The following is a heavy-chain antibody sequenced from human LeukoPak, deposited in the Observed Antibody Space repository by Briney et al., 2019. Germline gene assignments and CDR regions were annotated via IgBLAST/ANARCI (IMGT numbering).Heavy chain of an antibody. CDR1: GFTFDDYG. Sequence: GGSLRLSCAACGFTFDDYGMSWVRRAPGEGLEGVPGINWNGGSTGCGVSVKGRLTISRDNAKKSLYLQMNSLRAEDTAVYYCARSMAQDVDAFDIWGQGTMVTVSS. D-gene: IGHD2-21*01. CDR3: ARSMAQDVDAFDI. V-gene: IGHV3-20*04. J-gene: IGHJ3*02. CDR2: INWNGGST.